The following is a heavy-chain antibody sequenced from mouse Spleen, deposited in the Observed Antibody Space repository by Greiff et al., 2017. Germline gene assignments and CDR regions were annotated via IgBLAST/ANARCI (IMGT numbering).Heavy chain of an antibody. CDR2: IYPGGGYT. CDR1: GYTFTNYW. CDR3: ASWRYEDYAMDY. Sequence: QVQLQQSGAELVRPGTSVKMSCKASGYTFTNYWIGWAKQRPGHGLEWIGDIYPGGGYTNYNPSLKSRISITRDTSKNQFFLQLNSVTTEDTATYYCASWRYEDYAMDYWGQGTSVTVSS. D-gene: IGHD2-14*01. J-gene: IGHJ4*01. V-gene: IGHV1-63*01.